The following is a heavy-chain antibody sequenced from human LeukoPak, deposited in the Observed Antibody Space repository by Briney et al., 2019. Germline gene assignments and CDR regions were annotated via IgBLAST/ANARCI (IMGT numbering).Heavy chain of an antibody. Sequence: GESLKISCNPSGYSFTSSWIGWVRQMPRKGLEWMGIIYPGDSETIYSPSFQGQVTISVDKSFSTAYLQWSSLKASDTAMYYCARQYFTGWQSFDYWGQGTLVTVSS. D-gene: IGHD6-19*01. V-gene: IGHV5-51*01. J-gene: IGHJ4*02. CDR1: GYSFTSSW. CDR2: IYPGDSET. CDR3: ARQYFTGWQSFDY.